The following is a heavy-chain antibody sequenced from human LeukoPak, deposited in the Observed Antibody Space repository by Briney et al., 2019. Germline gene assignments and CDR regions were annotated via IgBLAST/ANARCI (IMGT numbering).Heavy chain of an antibody. V-gene: IGHV1-69*13. D-gene: IGHD4/OR15-4a*01. CDR1: GGTFNNYA. CDR2: IIPIFGTT. CDR3: ARSYLVLNWFDP. J-gene: IGHJ5*02. Sequence: GASVKVSCKASGGTFNNYAVSWVRQAPGQGLEWLGGIIPIFGTTNYTQNFQGRITITADESTNTAYMELSSLRSDDTAVYYCARSYLVLNWFDPWGQGTLVTVSS.